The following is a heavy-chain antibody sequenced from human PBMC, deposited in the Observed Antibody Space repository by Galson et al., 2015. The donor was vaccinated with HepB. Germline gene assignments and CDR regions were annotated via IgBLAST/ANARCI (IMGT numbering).Heavy chain of an antibody. CDR3: ARDQVTEITWWYFDL. CDR1: GFTFSSYA. CDR2: ISYDGSNK. D-gene: IGHD3-10*01. J-gene: IGHJ2*01. V-gene: IGHV3-30-3*01. Sequence: SLRLSCAASGFTFSSYAMHWVRQAPGKGLEWVAVISYDGSNKYYADSVKGRFTISRDNSKNTLYLQMNSLRAEDTAVYYCARDQVTEITWWYFDLWGRGTLVTVSS.